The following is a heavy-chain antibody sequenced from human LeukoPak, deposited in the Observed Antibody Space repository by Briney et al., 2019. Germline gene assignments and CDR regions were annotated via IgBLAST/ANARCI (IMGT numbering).Heavy chain of an antibody. J-gene: IGHJ4*02. V-gene: IGHV4-59*01. CDR1: GGSISSYY. D-gene: IGHD6-13*01. CDR3: ARVGSSSWTYFDY. CDR2: IYYSGST. Sequence: SETLSLTCTVCGGSISSYYWSWIRQPPGKGLVWIGYIYYSGSTNYNPSLKSRVTISVDTSKNQFSLKLSSVTAANTAVDYCARVGSSSWTYFDYWGQVTLVTVAS.